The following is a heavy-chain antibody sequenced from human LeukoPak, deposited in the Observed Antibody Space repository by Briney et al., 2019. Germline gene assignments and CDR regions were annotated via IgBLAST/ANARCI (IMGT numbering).Heavy chain of an antibody. V-gene: IGHV4-34*01. CDR2: INHSGST. D-gene: IGHD6-6*01. CDR3: ATRLLVVDY. Sequence: KSSETLSLTCAVYGGSFSGYYWSWIRQPPGKGLEWIGEINHSGSTNYNPSLKSRVTISVDKPKNQFSLKLSSVTAADTAVYYCATRLLVVDYWGQGTLVTVSS. CDR1: GGSFSGYY. J-gene: IGHJ4*02.